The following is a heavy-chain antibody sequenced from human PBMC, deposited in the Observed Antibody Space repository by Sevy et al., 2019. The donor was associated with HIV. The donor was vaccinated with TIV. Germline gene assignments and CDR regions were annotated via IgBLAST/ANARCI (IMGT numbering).Heavy chain of an antibody. D-gene: IGHD1-1*01. CDR3: AKGGYNWNDAIDY. CDR2: ISWDGGST. Sequence: GGFLRLSCAASGFTFDDYTMHWVRQAPGKGLEWVSLISWDGGSTYYADSVKGRFTISRDNSKNSLYLQMNSLRTEDTALYYCAKGGYNWNDAIDYWGQGTLVTVSS. J-gene: IGHJ4*02. CDR1: GFTFDDYT. V-gene: IGHV3-43*01.